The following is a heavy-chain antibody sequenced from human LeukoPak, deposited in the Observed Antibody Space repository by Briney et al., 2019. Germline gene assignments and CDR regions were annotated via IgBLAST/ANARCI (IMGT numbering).Heavy chain of an antibody. CDR1: GGTFSSYT. CDR2: IIPILGIA. J-gene: IGHJ4*02. CDR3: ASGVYYVFWSGSFDY. D-gene: IGHD3-3*01. V-gene: IGHV1-69*02. Sequence: AVKVSCKASGGTFSSYTISWVRQAPGQGREWMGRIIPILGIANYAQKFQGRVTITADKSTSTAYMELSSLRSEDTAVYYCASGVYYVFWSGSFDYWGQGTLVTVSS.